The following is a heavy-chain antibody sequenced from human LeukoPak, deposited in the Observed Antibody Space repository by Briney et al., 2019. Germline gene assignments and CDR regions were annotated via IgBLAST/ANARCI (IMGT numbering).Heavy chain of an antibody. CDR1: GFTFDDYA. D-gene: IGHD6-13*01. V-gene: IGHV3-9*01. CDR2: ISWDGNRM. CDR3: ARKIIAAAGMSGPHYYMDV. J-gene: IGHJ6*03. Sequence: GGSLRLSCTASGFTFDDYAMHWVRQPPGKGLEWVSSISWDGNRMAYADSVKGRFTISRDNAKTSLYLEMNSLRAEDTAVYYCARKIIAAAGMSGPHYYMDVWGKGTTVTVSS.